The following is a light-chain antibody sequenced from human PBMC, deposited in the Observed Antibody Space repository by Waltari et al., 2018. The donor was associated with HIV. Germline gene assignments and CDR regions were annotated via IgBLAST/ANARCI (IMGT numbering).Light chain of an antibody. V-gene: IGLV1-44*01. CDR1: SSHIGSNT. J-gene: IGLJ3*02. CDR2: SNN. CDR3: AAWDDSLNGPV. Sequence: QSVLTQPPSASGTPGQRVTIPCSGSSSHIGSNTVNWYQQPPGTAPKLLTYSNNQRPSGVPDRFSGSKSGTSASLAISGLQSEDEADYYCAAWDDSLNGPVFGGGTKLTVL.